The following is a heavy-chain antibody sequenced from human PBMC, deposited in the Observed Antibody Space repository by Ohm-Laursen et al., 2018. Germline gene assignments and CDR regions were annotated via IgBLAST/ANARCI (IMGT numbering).Heavy chain of an antibody. D-gene: IGHD3-3*01. CDR3: ARDLIWSGYGMDV. V-gene: IGHV3-30*03. CDR2: ISYDGSNK. J-gene: IGHJ6*02. CDR1: GFTFSSYG. Sequence: SLRLSCAASGFTFSSYGMHWVRQAPGKGLEWVAVISYDGSNKYYADSVKGRFTISRDNSKNTLYLQMNSLRAEDTAVYYCARDLIWSGYGMDVWGQGTTVTVSS.